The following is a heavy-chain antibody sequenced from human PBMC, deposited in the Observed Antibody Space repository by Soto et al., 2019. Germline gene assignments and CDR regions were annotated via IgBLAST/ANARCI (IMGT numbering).Heavy chain of an antibody. CDR2: IYYSGST. J-gene: IGHJ4*02. CDR1: GGSISSGGYY. D-gene: IGHD3-16*02. Sequence: LSLTCTVSGGSISSGGYYWSWIRQHPGKGLEWIGYIYYSGSTYYNPSLKSRVTISVDTSKNQFSLKLSSVTAADTAVYYCARNRPVSYQPFDYWGQGTLVTVSS. V-gene: IGHV4-31*03. CDR3: ARNRPVSYQPFDY.